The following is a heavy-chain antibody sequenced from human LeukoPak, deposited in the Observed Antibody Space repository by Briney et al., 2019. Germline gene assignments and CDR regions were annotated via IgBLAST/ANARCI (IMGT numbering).Heavy chain of an antibody. Sequence: ASVKVSCKASGYTFTSYYMHWVRQAPGQGLEWMGIINPSGGSTSYAQKFQGRVTMTRDTSTSTVYMELSSLRSEDTAVYYCARVWTGNYGDYSDAFDIWGQGTMVTVSS. CDR2: INPSGGST. V-gene: IGHV1-46*01. CDR1: GYTFTSYY. D-gene: IGHD4-17*01. J-gene: IGHJ3*02. CDR3: ARVWTGNYGDYSDAFDI.